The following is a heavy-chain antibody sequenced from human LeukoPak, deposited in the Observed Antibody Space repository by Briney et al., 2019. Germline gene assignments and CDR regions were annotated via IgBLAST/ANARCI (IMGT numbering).Heavy chain of an antibody. D-gene: IGHD3-22*01. Sequence: PSGTLSLTCAVSGGSISSSNWWSWVRQPPGKGLEWIGEIYHSGSTNYNPSLKSRVTISVDKFKNQFSLKLSSVTAADTAVYYCASSAIPGLSRGGDSSGYYYWGQGTLVAVSS. CDR1: GGSISSSNW. CDR3: ASSAIPGLSRGGDSSGYYY. J-gene: IGHJ4*02. V-gene: IGHV4-4*02. CDR2: IYHSGST.